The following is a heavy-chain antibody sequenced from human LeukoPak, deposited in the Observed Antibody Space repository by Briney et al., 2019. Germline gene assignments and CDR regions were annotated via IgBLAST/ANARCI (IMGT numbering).Heavy chain of an antibody. V-gene: IGHV3-23*01. Sequence: GGTLRLSCVASGFTFRSYGMTWVRQAPGKGLEWVSSISSSGSNTYYTDSVKGRFTISRDNSKYTLYLQMNSLRVEDTAVYYCAAGSGSYYKATSWGQGTLVTVSS. CDR3: AAGSGSYYKATS. CDR1: GFTFRSYG. CDR2: ISSSGSNT. D-gene: IGHD3-10*01. J-gene: IGHJ5*02.